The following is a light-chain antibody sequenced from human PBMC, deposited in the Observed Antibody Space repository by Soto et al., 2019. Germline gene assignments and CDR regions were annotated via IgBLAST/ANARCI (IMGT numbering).Light chain of an antibody. V-gene: IGKV3-20*01. Sequence: EIVLTQSPATLSLSPGERATLSCRASQSVDSNLAWYQQKPGQAPRLLIYGASTRATGIPARFSGSGSGTEFTLTISRLESEDSAVYYCQHYGSSPGLTFGGGTKVDI. CDR3: QHYGSSPGLT. CDR2: GAS. CDR1: QSVDSN. J-gene: IGKJ4*01.